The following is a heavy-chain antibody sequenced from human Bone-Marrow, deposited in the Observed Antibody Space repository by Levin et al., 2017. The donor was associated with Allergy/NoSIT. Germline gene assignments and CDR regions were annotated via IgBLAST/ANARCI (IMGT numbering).Heavy chain of an antibody. CDR3: ARGGSRWEVGGEKDYCDY. CDR1: GYTFNDFY. V-gene: IGHV1-69-2*01. Sequence: PWASVKVSCNISGYTFNDFYLNWVRQVPGKGLEWMGLIDPEDGDKMYAEKFRDRVIMVADTSTDVAYMELTSLLSDDTAVYFCARGGSRWEVGGEKDYCDYWGQGTLVTVSS. CDR2: IDPEDGDK. J-gene: IGHJ4*02. D-gene: IGHD1-26*01.